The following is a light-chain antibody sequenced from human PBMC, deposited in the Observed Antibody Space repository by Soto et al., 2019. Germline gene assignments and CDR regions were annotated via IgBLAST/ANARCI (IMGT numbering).Light chain of an antibody. Sequence: QSVLTQPASVSGSPGQSITISCTGTSSEVGGYNYVSWYQQHPGKAPKLMIYDVTNRPSGVSNRFSGSKSGNTASLTISGLQAEDEADYYCRSYTSSTTQIFGIGTKVTV. CDR2: DVT. CDR3: RSYTSSTTQI. V-gene: IGLV2-14*01. J-gene: IGLJ1*01. CDR1: SSEVGGYNY.